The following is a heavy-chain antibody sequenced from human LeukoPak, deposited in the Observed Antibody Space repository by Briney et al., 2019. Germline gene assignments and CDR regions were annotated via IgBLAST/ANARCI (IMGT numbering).Heavy chain of an antibody. J-gene: IGHJ4*02. Sequence: GGSLRLXCAASGFTFSSYAMSWVRQAPGKGLEWVSTISDSGGSTYYADSVKGRFTISRDNSKNTLYLQMNSLRAEDTAVYCCAKKPSSGYYYIDYWGRGTLVTVSS. D-gene: IGHD3-22*01. CDR1: GFTFSSYA. CDR2: ISDSGGST. V-gene: IGHV3-23*01. CDR3: AKKPSSGYYYIDY.